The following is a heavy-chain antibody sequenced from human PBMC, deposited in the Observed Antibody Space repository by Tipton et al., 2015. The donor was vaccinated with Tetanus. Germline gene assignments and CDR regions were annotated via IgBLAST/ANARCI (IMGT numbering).Heavy chain of an antibody. CDR2: ISSTTSYI. CDR3: ASGSSLDY. J-gene: IGHJ4*02. D-gene: IGHD6-6*01. Sequence: PRLSCSVSGFLFSSYTMNWVRQAPGRGLEWVSSISSTTSYIYYSDSVKGRFTISRDNAKNSLYLQMNSLTADDTAVYFCASGSSLDYWGQGTLVTVSS. CDR1: GFLFSSYT. V-gene: IGHV3-21*01.